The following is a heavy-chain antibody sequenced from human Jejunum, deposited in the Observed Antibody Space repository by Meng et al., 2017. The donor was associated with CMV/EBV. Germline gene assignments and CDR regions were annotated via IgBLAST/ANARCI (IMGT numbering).Heavy chain of an antibody. CDR3: AKGGDSTDSRGLKFFDP. Sequence: FFFRGYALNWVRQAPGKGLEWVSGISDGGATTNYADSVKGRFTISRDNSKKIVYLQMNSLRVEDTAVYFCAKGGDSTDSRGLKFFDPWGQGTLVTVSS. J-gene: IGHJ5*02. CDR1: FFFRGYA. CDR2: ISDGGATT. D-gene: IGHD3-22*01. V-gene: IGHV3-23*01.